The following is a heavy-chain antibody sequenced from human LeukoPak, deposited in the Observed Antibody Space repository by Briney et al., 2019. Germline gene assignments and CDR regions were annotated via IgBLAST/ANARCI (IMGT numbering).Heavy chain of an antibody. J-gene: IGHJ6*02. Sequence: GGSLRLSCAASGFTFSSYAMHWVRQGPGKGLEWVAVISYDGSNKYYTESVKGRFTISRDNSKNTLYLQMNSLRAEDTAVYYCARPRSYYYYYYGMDVWGQGTTVTVSS. D-gene: IGHD1-26*01. V-gene: IGHV3-30-3*01. CDR3: ARPRSYYYYYYGMDV. CDR1: GFTFSSYA. CDR2: ISYDGSNK.